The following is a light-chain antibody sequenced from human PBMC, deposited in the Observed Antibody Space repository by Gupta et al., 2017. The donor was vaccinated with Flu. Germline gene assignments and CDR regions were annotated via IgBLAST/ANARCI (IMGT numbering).Light chain of an antibody. CDR3: MQCLQIPRT. V-gene: IGKV2-28*01. CDR2: LGS. CDR1: QSLLHSNGYNY. Sequence: DIVMTQSPLSLPVTPGEPASISCRSSQSLLHSNGYNYLDWYLQKPGQSPQLLIYLGSNRASGVPDRFSGSGSGTDFTLEISRVEAEDVGVYYCMQCLQIPRTFGQGTKVEIK. J-gene: IGKJ1*01.